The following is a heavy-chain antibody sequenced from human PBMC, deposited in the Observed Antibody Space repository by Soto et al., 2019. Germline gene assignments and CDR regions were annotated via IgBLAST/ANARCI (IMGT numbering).Heavy chain of an antibody. V-gene: IGHV4-61*01. J-gene: IGHJ4*02. Sequence: PSETLSLTCTVSGGSVSSGSYYWSWIRQPPGKGLEWIGYIYYSGSTNYNPSLKSRVTISVDTSKNQFSLKLSSVTAADTAVYYCARDGSGHWGQGTLVTVSS. CDR2: IYYSGST. CDR3: ARDGSGH. CDR1: GGSVSSGSYY.